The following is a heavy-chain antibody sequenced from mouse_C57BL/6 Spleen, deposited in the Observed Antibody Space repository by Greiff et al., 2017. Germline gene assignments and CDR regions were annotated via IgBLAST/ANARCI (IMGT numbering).Heavy chain of an antibody. Sequence: QVQLQQPGTELVKPGASVKLSCKASGYTFTSYWMHWVKQRPGQGLEWIGNINPCNGGTNYNEKFKNKATMTVAKSSSTAYLQLSSLTSEDSAVYYCARPLCYDYPWFAYWGQGTLVTVSA. CDR2: INPCNGGT. CDR1: GYTFTSYW. V-gene: IGHV1-53*01. CDR3: ARPLCYDYPWFAY. D-gene: IGHD2-4*01. J-gene: IGHJ3*01.